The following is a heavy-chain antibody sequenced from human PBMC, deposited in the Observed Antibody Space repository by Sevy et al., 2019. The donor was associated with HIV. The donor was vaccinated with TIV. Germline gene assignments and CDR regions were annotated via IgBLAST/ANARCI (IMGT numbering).Heavy chain of an antibody. J-gene: IGHJ5*02. CDR1: GFTFSSYV. V-gene: IGHV3-23*01. CDR2: IGATSNNP. CDR3: AKGDVLNTRAGVDP. Sequence: GGSLRLSCTASGFTFSSYVMSWVRQLPGKRLEWVSSIGATSNNPGYADSVKGRFIVSRDNSKNTLFLDMNSLRVGDTALYYCAKGDVLNTRAGVDPWGQGTLVTVSS. D-gene: IGHD4-17*01.